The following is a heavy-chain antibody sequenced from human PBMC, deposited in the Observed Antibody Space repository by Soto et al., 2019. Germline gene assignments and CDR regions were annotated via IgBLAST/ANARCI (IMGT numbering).Heavy chain of an antibody. D-gene: IGHD3-10*01. V-gene: IGHV1-46*03. CDR3: AREPYGAGSYPGWFDP. J-gene: IGHJ5*02. CDR1: GYTFTSYY. Sequence: QVQLVQSGAEVKKPGASVKVSCKASGYTFTSYYMHWVRQAPGQGLEWMGIINPSGGSTSYAQKFNGRVTMTRDTSTSTVYMERSSLRSEDTAVYYCAREPYGAGSYPGWFDPWGQGTLVTVSS. CDR2: INPSGGST.